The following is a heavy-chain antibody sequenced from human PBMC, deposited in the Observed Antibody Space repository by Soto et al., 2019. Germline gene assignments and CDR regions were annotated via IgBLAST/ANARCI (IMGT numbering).Heavy chain of an antibody. CDR2: ITDSSDTV. J-gene: IGHJ4*02. D-gene: IGHD3-3*01. CDR1: GLTFNTHW. Sequence: GGSLRLSCTASGLTFNTHWMHWVRQAPGKGLVWVSYITDSSDTVHYADSVRGRFTISRDNAESSLYLQMNSLRDEDTAVYFCARDFGHGYYLDYWGRGTLVTVSS. CDR3: ARDFGHGYYLDY. V-gene: IGHV3-48*02.